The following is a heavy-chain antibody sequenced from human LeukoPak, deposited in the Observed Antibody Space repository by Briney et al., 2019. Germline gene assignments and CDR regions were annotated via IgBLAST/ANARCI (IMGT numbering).Heavy chain of an antibody. D-gene: IGHD3-16*02. Sequence: GGSLRLSCAASGFTFSSYWMSWVRQAPGKGLEWVANIKQDGSEKYYVDSVKGRFTISRDNAKNSLYLQMNSLRAEDTAVYYCARVYDYVWGSYRYTGAFDIWGQGTMVTVSS. J-gene: IGHJ3*02. V-gene: IGHV3-7*01. CDR2: IKQDGSEK. CDR3: ARVYDYVWGSYRYTGAFDI. CDR1: GFTFSSYW.